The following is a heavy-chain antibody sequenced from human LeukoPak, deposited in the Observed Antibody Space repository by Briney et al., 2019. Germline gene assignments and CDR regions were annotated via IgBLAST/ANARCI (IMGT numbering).Heavy chain of an antibody. CDR3: ARGRIAAAVSLDY. D-gene: IGHD6-13*01. J-gene: IGHJ4*02. CDR1: GGTFSSYA. Sequence: ASVKVSRKASGGTFSSYAISWVRQAPGQGLEWMGRIIPILGIANYAQKFQGRVTITADKSTSTAYMELSSLRSEDTAVYYCARGRIAAAVSLDYWGQGTLVTVSS. V-gene: IGHV1-69*04. CDR2: IIPILGIA.